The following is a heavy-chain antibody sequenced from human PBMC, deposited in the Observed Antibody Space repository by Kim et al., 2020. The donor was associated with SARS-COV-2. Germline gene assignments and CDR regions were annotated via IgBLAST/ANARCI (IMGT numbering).Heavy chain of an antibody. Sequence: ASVKVSCKASGYTFTSYYMHWVRQAPGQGLEWMGIINPSGGSTSYAQKFQGRVTMTRDTSTSTVYMELSSLRSEEPAVYYCARDLTTVVIPSGYYYGMDVWGQGTTVTVSS. CDR3: ARDLTTVVIPSGYYYGMDV. CDR1: GYTFTSYY. V-gene: IGHV1-46*01. CDR2: INPSGGST. J-gene: IGHJ6*02. D-gene: IGHD4-17*01.